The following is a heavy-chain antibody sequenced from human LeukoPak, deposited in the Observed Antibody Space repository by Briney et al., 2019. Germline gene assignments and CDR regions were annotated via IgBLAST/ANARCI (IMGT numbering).Heavy chain of an antibody. Sequence: ASVKVSCKASGYTFTSYYMHWVRQAPGQGLEWMGIINPSGGSTSYAQKFQGRVTMTRDTSTSTVYMELSSLRSEDTAVYYCATGVSDIVVVPAAISWFDPWGQGTLVTVSS. J-gene: IGHJ5*02. V-gene: IGHV1-46*01. CDR2: INPSGGST. CDR3: ATGVSDIVVVPAAISWFDP. CDR1: GYTFTSYY. D-gene: IGHD2-2*01.